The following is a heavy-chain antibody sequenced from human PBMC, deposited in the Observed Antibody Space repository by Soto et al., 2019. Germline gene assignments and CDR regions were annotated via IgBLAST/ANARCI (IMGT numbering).Heavy chain of an antibody. CDR2: IYYSGST. D-gene: IGHD6-19*01. CDR3: ARDPVAGYYYGMDV. CDR1: GGSISSGGYY. J-gene: IGHJ6*02. Sequence: PSETLSLTCTVSGGSISSGGYYWSWIRQHPGKGLEWIGYIYYSGSTYYNPSLKSRVTISVDTSKNQFSLKLSSVTAADTAVYYCARDPVAGYYYGMDVWGQGTTVTVSS. V-gene: IGHV4-31*03.